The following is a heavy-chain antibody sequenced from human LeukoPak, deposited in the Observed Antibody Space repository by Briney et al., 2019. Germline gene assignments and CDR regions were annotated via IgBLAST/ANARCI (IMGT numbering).Heavy chain of an antibody. J-gene: IGHJ6*02. D-gene: IGHD3-22*01. Sequence: GGSLRLSCAASGFTFSSYGMHWVRQAPGKGLEWVAVIWYDGSNKYYADPVKGRFTISRDNSKNTLYLQMNSLRAEDTAVYYCARDRLFYYDSSGYYRALEIFYYYYYGMDVWGQGTTVTVSS. CDR3: ARDRLFYYDSSGYYRALEIFYYYYYGMDV. V-gene: IGHV3-33*08. CDR2: IWYDGSNK. CDR1: GFTFSSYG.